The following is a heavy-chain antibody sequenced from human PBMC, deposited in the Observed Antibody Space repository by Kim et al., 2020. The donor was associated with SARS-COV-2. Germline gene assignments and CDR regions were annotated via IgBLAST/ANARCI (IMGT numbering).Heavy chain of an antibody. CDR1: GGSISSYY. V-gene: IGHV4-59*08. CDR2: IYYSGST. CDR3: ARHLRNMGEGLIFGVVIIPAAFDP. D-gene: IGHD3-3*01. J-gene: IGHJ5*02. Sequence: SETLSLTCTVSGGSISSYYWSWIRQPPGKGLEWIGYIYYSGSTNYNASLKSRVTISVDTSKNQFSLKLSSVTAADTAVYYCARHLRNMGEGLIFGVVIIPAAFDPWGQGTLVTVSS.